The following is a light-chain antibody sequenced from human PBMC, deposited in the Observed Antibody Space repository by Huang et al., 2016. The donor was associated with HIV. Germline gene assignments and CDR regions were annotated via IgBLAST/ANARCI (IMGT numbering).Light chain of an antibody. V-gene: IGKV1-12*01. J-gene: IGKJ5*01. CDR2: STS. CDR1: QDISSW. Sequence: IQLTQSPSSVSASEGDTVSITCRASQDISSWLAWYQQKPREAPTLLIHSTSILQSGVPSRFNGSGSGTDFFLTINSLRPDDFATYYCQQANMYPRSFGQGTRLDIK. CDR3: QQANMYPRS.